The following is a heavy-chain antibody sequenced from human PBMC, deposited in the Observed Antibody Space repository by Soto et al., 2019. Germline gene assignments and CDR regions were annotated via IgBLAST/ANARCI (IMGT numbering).Heavy chain of an antibody. D-gene: IGHD3-9*01. J-gene: IGHJ6*02. CDR2: INHSGST. V-gene: IGHV4-34*01. CDR1: GGSFSGYY. Sequence: SETLSLTCAVYGGSFSGYYWSWIRQPPGKGLEWIGEINHSGSTNYNPSLKSQVTISVDTSKNQFSLKLSSVTAADTAVYYCARARLGQGRYYHYYGMDVWGQGTTVTVSS. CDR3: ARARLGQGRYYHYYGMDV.